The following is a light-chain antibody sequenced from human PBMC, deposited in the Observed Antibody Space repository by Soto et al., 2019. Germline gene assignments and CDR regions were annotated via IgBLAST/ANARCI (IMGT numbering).Light chain of an antibody. CDR3: SSYTSSSTYV. CDR1: SSDVGGYNF. CDR2: EVS. J-gene: IGLJ1*01. Sequence: QSVLTQPASVSGSPGQSITISCTGTSSDVGGYNFVSWYQQHPGKAPKLMIFEVSNRPSGGSNRFSGSKSGNTASLTISGLQAEDEADYYCSSYTSSSTYVFRTGTKLTVL. V-gene: IGLV2-14*01.